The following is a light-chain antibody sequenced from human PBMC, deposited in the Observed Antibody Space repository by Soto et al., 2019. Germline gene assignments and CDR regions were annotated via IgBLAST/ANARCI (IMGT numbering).Light chain of an antibody. CDR3: QQRSNWRPPIT. CDR2: GAS. CDR1: QSVSSY. Sequence: ERVGTQCTSTLSVCPGERATLSCRASQSVSSYLAWYQQKPGQAPRLLIYGASTRATGIPARFSGSGSGTDFTLTISSLEPEDFAVYYCQQRSNWRPPITFGQGTRLEIK. J-gene: IGKJ5*01. V-gene: IGKV3-11*01.